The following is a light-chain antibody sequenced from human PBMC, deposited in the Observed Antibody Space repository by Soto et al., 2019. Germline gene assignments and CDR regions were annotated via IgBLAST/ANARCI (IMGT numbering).Light chain of an antibody. V-gene: IGKV1-6*01. Sequence: IQMTQSPSLLSASVGDRVTITCRASQDIRNDLGWYQQRPGKAPQLLIYAASSLQRGVPSRFSGSGSGTDFALTVSSLQPEDFATYYCQQADTFPWTFGQGTKVDIK. CDR3: QQADTFPWT. CDR1: QDIRND. J-gene: IGKJ1*01. CDR2: AAS.